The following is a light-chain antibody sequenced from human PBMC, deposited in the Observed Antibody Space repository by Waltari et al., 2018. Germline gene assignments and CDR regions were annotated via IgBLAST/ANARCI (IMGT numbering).Light chain of an antibody. CDR2: DVS. J-gene: IGKJ1*01. CDR1: QSIRTW. CDR3: QHYSHSSPWT. V-gene: IGKV1-5*01. Sequence: DIQMTQSPSTLSASVGDRVTITCRASQSIRTWLAWYQQKPGKAPKLLIYDVSDLQSGVPSRFSGRGSGTEFTLTISSLQPDDFATYYCQHYSHSSPWTFGQGTKVEIK.